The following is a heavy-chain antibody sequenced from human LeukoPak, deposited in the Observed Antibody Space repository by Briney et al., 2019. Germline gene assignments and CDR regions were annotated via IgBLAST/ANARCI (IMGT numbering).Heavy chain of an antibody. J-gene: IGHJ6*03. Sequence: ASVKVSCKASGYTFTGYYMHWVRQAPGQWLEWMGWINPNSGGTNYAQKFQGWVTMTRDTSISTAYMELSRLRSDDTAVYYCARFRRYDFWSGYLVYYSYYMDVWGKGTTVTVSS. CDR3: ARFRRYDFWSGYLVYYSYYMDV. V-gene: IGHV1-2*04. CDR2: INPNSGGT. CDR1: GYTFTGYY. D-gene: IGHD3-3*01.